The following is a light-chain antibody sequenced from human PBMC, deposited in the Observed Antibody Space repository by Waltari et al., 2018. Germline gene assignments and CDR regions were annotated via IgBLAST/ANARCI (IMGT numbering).Light chain of an antibody. CDR3: QQYDISPLT. CDR1: QTVRTTY. J-gene: IGKJ4*01. Sequence: EIVLTQSPGTLSLSPGERATLSCRASQTVRTTYLAWYQQKPGQAPTLLKYGASSRATGIPDRFSGSGYGTDFSLTISSLEPEDFAVYYCQQYDISPLTFGGGTKVEIK. V-gene: IGKV3-20*01. CDR2: GAS.